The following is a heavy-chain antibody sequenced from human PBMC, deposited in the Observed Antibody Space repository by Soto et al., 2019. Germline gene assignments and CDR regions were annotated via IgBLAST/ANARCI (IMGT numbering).Heavy chain of an antibody. J-gene: IGHJ5*02. Sequence: SETLSLTCAVSGGSISSGGYSWSWIRQPPGKGLEWIGNIYHSGSTYYNPSLKSRVTISVDRSQNQFSLKLSSVTAADTAVYYCARAGSGGDFDWTKEYNWFDPWGQGTLVTVSS. CDR2: IYHSGST. CDR3: ARAGSGGDFDWTKEYNWFDP. D-gene: IGHD3-9*01. V-gene: IGHV4-30-2*01. CDR1: GGSISSGGYS.